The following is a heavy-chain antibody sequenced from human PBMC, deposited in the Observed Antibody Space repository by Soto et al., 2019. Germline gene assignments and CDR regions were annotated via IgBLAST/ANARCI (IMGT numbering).Heavy chain of an antibody. J-gene: IGHJ3*02. CDR3: GRGDYANAFDI. CDR2: IYHSGST. CDR1: GSSIRSSYYF. Sequence: SETLSLTCTVSGSSIRSSYYFWGWIRQPPGKGLEWIGNIYHSGSTYYNASLKSRVTISVDRSKNQFSLKLSSVTAADTAVYYCGRGDYANAFDIWGQGTMVTVSS. V-gene: IGHV4-30-2*01. D-gene: IGHD4-17*01.